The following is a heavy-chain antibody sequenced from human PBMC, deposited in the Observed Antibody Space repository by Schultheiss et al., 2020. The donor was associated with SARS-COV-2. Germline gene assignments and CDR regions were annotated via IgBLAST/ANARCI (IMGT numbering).Heavy chain of an antibody. CDR3: ARLWGVNDY. J-gene: IGHJ4*02. V-gene: IGHV4-31*03. CDR1: GGSISSGGYY. Sequence: SETLSLTCTVSGGSISSGGYYWSRLRQHPGQGLEWFGYYYYSGSNYYNPSLKGRVTISVDTSKYQFSLKLSSVTAADTDVYYCARLWGVNDYWGQGTLVTVSS. CDR2: YYYSGSN. D-gene: IGHD3-10*01.